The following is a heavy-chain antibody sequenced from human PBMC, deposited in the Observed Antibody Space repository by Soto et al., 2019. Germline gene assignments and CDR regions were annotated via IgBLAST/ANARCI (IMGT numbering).Heavy chain of an antibody. CDR1: GFTFSSYS. D-gene: IGHD2-2*01. CDR2: ISSSSSTI. J-gene: IGHJ4*02. CDR3: ASDVRGIMLPAAFDY. Sequence: GGSLRLSCAASGFTFSSYSMNWVRQAPGKGLEWVSYISSSSSTIYYADSVKGRFTISRENAKNSLYLQMNSLRAEDTAVYYCASDVRGIMLPAAFDYWGQGTLVTVSS. V-gene: IGHV3-48*01.